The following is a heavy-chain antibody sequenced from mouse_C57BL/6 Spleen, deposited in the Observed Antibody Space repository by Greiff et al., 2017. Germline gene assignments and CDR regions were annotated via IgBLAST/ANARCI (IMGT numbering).Heavy chain of an antibody. Sequence: VKLMESGAELARPGASVKLSCKASGYTFTSYGISWVKQRTGQGLEWIGEIYPRSGNTYYNEKFKGKAKLTADKSSSPAYMELRSLTSEDSAVYFCARFDYDGYAMDYWGQGTSVTVSS. D-gene: IGHD2-4*01. CDR1: GYTFTSYG. CDR3: ARFDYDGYAMDY. V-gene: IGHV1-81*01. CDR2: IYPRSGNT. J-gene: IGHJ4*01.